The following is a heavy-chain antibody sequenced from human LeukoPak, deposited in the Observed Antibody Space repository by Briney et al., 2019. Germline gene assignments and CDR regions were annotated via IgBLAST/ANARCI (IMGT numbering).Heavy chain of an antibody. CDR2: IYYSGST. V-gene: IGHV4-59*08. J-gene: IGHJ4*02. CDR3: AKVSDRDSSGYYWGFEY. CDR1: GXSISGYY. D-gene: IGHD3-22*01. Sequence: SETLSLTCTVSGXSISGYYWSWIRQPPGKGLECIGYIYYSGSTNYNPSLKSRVTKSVDTSRNQFSLKLTSVTAADSAVYYCAKVSDRDSSGYYWGFEYWGQGTLVTVSS.